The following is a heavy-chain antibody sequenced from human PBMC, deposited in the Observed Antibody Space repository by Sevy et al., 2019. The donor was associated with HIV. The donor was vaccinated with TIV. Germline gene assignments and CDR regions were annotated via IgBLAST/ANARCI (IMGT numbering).Heavy chain of an antibody. CDR3: AGVGYSSGWYFDY. Sequence: GGSLRLSCAASGFTVSSNYMSWVRQAPGKGPEWVSVIYSGGSTYYADSVKGSFTISRDNSKNTLYLQMNSLRAEDTAVCYCAGVGYSSGWYFDYWGQGTQVTVSS. D-gene: IGHD6-19*01. CDR1: GFTVSSNY. V-gene: IGHV3-66*01. J-gene: IGHJ4*02. CDR2: IYSGGST.